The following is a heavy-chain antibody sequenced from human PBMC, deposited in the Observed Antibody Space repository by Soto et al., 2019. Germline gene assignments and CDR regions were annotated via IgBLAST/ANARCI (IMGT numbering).Heavy chain of an antibody. J-gene: IGHJ6*02. CDR1: GSTFSSYT. Sequence: QVQLVQSGAEMKRPGSSVKVSCQASGSTFSSYTVSWVRQAPGQGLEWMGRIIPVLGVTNYAQKFKGRVTITADKSKKTAYMELSSLSSGDTAVYYCARRRYCGADCYSKYYYGMDVWGQGTTVTVSS. D-gene: IGHD2-21*02. CDR2: IIPVLGVT. CDR3: ARRRYCGADCYSKYYYGMDV. V-gene: IGHV1-69*02.